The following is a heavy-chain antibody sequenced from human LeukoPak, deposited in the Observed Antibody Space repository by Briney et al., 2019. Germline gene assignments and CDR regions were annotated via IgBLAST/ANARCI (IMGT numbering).Heavy chain of an antibody. CDR1: GGYISSYY. D-gene: IGHD2-2*01. CDR3: ALGDCSSTSCYVFDY. J-gene: IGHJ4*02. Sequence: SETLSLTCTVSGGYISSYYWSWIRQPPGKGLEWIGYIFNSGSTDYNPSLKSRVTISVDTSKNQFSLKLSSVTAADTAVYFCALGDCSSTSCYVFDYWGQGTLVTVSS. V-gene: IGHV4-59*01. CDR2: IFNSGST.